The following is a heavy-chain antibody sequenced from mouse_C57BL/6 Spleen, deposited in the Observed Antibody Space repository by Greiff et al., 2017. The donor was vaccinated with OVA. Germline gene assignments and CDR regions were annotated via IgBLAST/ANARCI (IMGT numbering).Heavy chain of an antibody. CDR1: GFTFSDYG. V-gene: IGHV5-17*01. J-gene: IGHJ4*01. D-gene: IGHD3-1*01. CDR3: ATGYDAMDY. Sequence: EVKLVESGGGLVKPGGSLKLSCAASGFTFSDYGMHWVRQAPKKGLEWVAYISSGSSTIYYADTVKGRFTISRDNAKNTLFLQMTSLRSEDTAMYYCATGYDAMDYWGQGTSVTVSS. CDR2: ISSGSSTI.